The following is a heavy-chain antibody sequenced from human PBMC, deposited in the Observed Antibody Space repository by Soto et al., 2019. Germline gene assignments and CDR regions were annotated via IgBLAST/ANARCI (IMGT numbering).Heavy chain of an antibody. CDR2: IYYSGST. J-gene: IGHJ4*02. V-gene: IGHV4-30-4*01. Sequence: SETLTLTCTVSGGSISSYYWSWIRQPPGKGLEWIGYIYYSGSTYYNPSLKSRVTISVDTSKNQFSLKLSSVTAADTAVYYCARDRSITGSHPFDYWGQGTLVTVSS. D-gene: IGHD1-20*01. CDR3: ARDRSITGSHPFDY. CDR1: GGSISSYY.